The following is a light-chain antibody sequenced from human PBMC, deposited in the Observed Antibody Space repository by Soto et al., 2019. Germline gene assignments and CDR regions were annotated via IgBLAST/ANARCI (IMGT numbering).Light chain of an antibody. CDR3: MQALQTPLT. CDR1: QSLLHRNGHNY. CDR2: LGS. J-gene: IGKJ4*01. Sequence: DIVMTQSPLSLPVSPGEPASISCRSSQSLLHRNGHNYLDWYLQKPGQSPKLLIYLGSHRASGVPDRFRGSGSGTDFTLKISRVEAEDVGVYYCMQALQTPLTFGGGTKVEI. V-gene: IGKV2-28*01.